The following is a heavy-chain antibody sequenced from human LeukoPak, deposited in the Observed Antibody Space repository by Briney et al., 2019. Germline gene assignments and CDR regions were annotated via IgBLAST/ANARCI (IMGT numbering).Heavy chain of an antibody. CDR1: GFTFCAYS. CDR3: ARITYDYDSSGYPED. Sequence: GGSLRLSCAASGFTFCAYSMNWVRQAPWKGLEWVSSISSSSSYIYYADSVKGRFTISRDNAKNSLYLQMNSLRAEDTAVYYCARITYDYDSSGYPEDWGQGTLVTVSS. V-gene: IGHV3-21*01. D-gene: IGHD3-22*01. CDR2: ISSSSSYI. J-gene: IGHJ4*02.